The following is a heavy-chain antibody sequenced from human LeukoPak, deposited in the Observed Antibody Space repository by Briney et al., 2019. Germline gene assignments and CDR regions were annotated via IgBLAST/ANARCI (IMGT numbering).Heavy chain of an antibody. Sequence: GGSLRLSCAASGLTFSSYWMSWVRQAPGKGLEWVANIKQDGSEKYYVDSVKGRFAISRDNAKNSLYLQMNSLRAEDTAVYYCARDRSYGSYSDYWGQGTLVTVSS. D-gene: IGHD3-16*01. CDR2: IKQDGSEK. J-gene: IGHJ4*02. CDR3: ARDRSYGSYSDY. V-gene: IGHV3-7*01. CDR1: GLTFSSYW.